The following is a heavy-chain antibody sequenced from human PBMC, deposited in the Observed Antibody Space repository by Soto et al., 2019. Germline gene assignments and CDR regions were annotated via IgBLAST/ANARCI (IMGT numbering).Heavy chain of an antibody. CDR3: ARRQTTVVTSIFDY. CDR2: IYYSGST. CDR1: GGSISSSSYY. D-gene: IGHD4-17*01. J-gene: IGHJ4*02. V-gene: IGHV4-39*01. Sequence: PSETLSLTCTVSGGSISSSSYYWGWIRQPPGKGLEWIGSIYYSGSTYYNPSLKSRVTISVDTSKNQFSLKLSSVTAADTAVYYCARRQTTVVTSIFDYWGQGTRVTVSS.